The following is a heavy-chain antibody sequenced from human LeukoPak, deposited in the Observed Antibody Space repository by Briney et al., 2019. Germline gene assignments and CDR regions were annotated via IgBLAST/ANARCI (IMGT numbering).Heavy chain of an antibody. J-gene: IGHJ4*02. CDR3: ARGRQVYYFDY. Sequence: EASVKVSCTASGGTFSRYALSWVRQAPGQWLEWMGGIFRIFGTANYAQKFQGRVTITTDESTSTAYMELSSLRSEDTAVYYCARGRQVYYFDYWGQGTLVTVSS. D-gene: IGHD2-8*01. CDR1: GGTFSRYA. V-gene: IGHV1-69*05. CDR2: IFRIFGTA.